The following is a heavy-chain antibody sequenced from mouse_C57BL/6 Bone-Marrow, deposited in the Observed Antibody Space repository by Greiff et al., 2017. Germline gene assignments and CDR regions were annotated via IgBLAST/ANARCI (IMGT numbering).Heavy chain of an antibody. V-gene: IGHV1-81*01. CDR2: IYPRSGNT. J-gene: IGHJ3*01. D-gene: IGHD2-3*01. CDR1: GYTFTSYG. Sequence: VKLQESGAELARPGASVKLSCKASGYTFTSYGISWVKQRTGQGLEWIGEIYPRSGNTYYNEKFKSKATLTADKSSSTAYMELHRLTSEDYAVIFCAIVGYYWFAYWGQGTLVTVSA. CDR3: AIVGYYWFAY.